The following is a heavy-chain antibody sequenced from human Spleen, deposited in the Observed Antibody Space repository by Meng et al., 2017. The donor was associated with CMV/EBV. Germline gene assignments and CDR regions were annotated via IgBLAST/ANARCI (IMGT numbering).Heavy chain of an antibody. V-gene: IGHV4-38-2*02. CDR2: IYHSGST. Sequence: SETLSLTCTVSGYSISSGYYWGWIRQPPGKGLEWIGSIYHSGSTYYNPSLKSRVTISVDTSKNQFSLKLSSLTAADTAVYYCARLVFDVVVVPAAIFGFDYWGQGTLVTVSS. D-gene: IGHD2-2*01. CDR3: ARLVFDVVVVPAAIFGFDY. J-gene: IGHJ4*02. CDR1: GYSISSGYY.